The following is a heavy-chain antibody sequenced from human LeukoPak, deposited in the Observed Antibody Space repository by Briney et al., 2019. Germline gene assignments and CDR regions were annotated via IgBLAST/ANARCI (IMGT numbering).Heavy chain of an antibody. CDR2: IYYSGST. Sequence: PSETLPLTCTVSGGSISSSSYYWGWIRQPPGKGLEWIGSIYYSGSTYYNPSLKSRVTISVDTSKNQFSLKLSSVTAADTAVYYCARHFTAVIDYWGQGTLVTVSS. J-gene: IGHJ4*02. D-gene: IGHD2-21*01. CDR3: ARHFTAVIDY. V-gene: IGHV4-39*01. CDR1: GGSISSSSYY.